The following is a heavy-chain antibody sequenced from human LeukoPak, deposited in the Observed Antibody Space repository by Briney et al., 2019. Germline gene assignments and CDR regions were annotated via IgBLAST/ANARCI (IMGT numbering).Heavy chain of an antibody. V-gene: IGHV4-30-4*01. J-gene: IGHJ5*02. D-gene: IGHD3-10*01. CDR2: IYYSGST. CDR1: GGSISSGDYY. CDR3: ARGTTMVRGVIGWFDP. Sequence: PSETLSLTCTVSGGSISSGDYYWSWIRQPPGKGLEWIGYIYYSGSTYYNPSLKSRVTISVDTSKNQFSLKLSSVTAADTAVYYCARGTTMVRGVIGWFDPWGQGTLVTVSS.